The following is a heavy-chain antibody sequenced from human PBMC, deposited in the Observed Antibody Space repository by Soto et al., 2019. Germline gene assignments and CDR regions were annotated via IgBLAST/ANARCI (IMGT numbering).Heavy chain of an antibody. CDR3: ARDSPMYYPDSSGYFDF. D-gene: IGHD3-22*01. CDR1: GGSLTSGKW. J-gene: IGHJ4*02. Sequence: QVQLQESGPGLVKPSGTLSLTCTVSGGSLTSGKWWSWVRQTPGKGLEWIGEIHHSGSTNYNPSLKSRVIFSVDKSKNQFSLHLSSVTAAYTALYFCARDSPMYYPDSSGYFDFWGQGPLVTVSS. V-gene: IGHV4-4*02. CDR2: IHHSGST.